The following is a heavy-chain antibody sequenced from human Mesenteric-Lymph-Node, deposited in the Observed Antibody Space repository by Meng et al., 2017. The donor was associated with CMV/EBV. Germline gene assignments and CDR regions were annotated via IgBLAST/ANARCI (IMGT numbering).Heavy chain of an antibody. CDR2: ISGSGVST. CDR3: AKTGYHYGSGLTDWFDP. Sequence: GGSLRLSCAASGFTVSYHFMSGVRQAPGKGLEWVSAISGSGVSTYYAESVKGRFTIFRDNSKNTLYLQMNSLRAEDTAAYYCAKTGYHYGSGLTDWFDPWGQGTLVTVSS. J-gene: IGHJ5*02. D-gene: IGHD3-10*01. V-gene: IGHV3-23*01. CDR1: GFTVSYHF.